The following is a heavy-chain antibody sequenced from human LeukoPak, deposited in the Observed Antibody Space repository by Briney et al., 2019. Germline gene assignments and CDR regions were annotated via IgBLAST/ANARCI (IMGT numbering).Heavy chain of an antibody. Sequence: GGSLRLSCAASGFAFRDYWMHWVRQAPGKGLMWVSRIRGDARDTNYADSVKGRFTISRENAKNSLYLQMNSLRAGDTAVCYCASSGGSGYLDAFDIWGQGTMVTVSS. V-gene: IGHV3-74*01. J-gene: IGHJ3*02. CDR1: GFAFRDYW. CDR3: ASSGGSGYLDAFDI. D-gene: IGHD3-22*01. CDR2: IRGDARDT.